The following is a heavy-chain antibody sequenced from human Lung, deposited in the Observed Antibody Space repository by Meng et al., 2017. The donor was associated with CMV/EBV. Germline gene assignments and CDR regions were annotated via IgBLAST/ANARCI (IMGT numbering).Heavy chain of an antibody. Sequence: GGSXRLXCAASGIXFRNALMTWVRQAPGKGLEWVGHSKSRTDGGTTDYAAPVKGRFTISRDDSKNTLYLEMNSLKTEDTAVYYCTTREKEGYNYIARNYYYYGMDVWXQGTTVTVSS. CDR1: GIXFRNAL. J-gene: IGHJ6*02. V-gene: IGHV3-15*01. CDR3: TTREKEGYNYIARNYYYYGMDV. CDR2: SKSRTDGGTT. D-gene: IGHD5-24*01.